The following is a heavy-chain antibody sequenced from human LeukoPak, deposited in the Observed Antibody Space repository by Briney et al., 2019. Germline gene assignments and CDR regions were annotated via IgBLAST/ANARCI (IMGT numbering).Heavy chain of an antibody. CDR3: ARDPGYSSADDAFDI. CDR1: GYTFTGYY. V-gene: IGHV1-2*06. D-gene: IGHD6-19*01. J-gene: IGHJ3*02. Sequence: ASVKVSCKASGYTFTGYYMHWVRQAPGQGLEWMGRINPNSGGTNYAQKFQGRVTMTRDTSISTAYMELSRLRSDDTAVYYCARDPGYSSADDAFDIWGQGTMLTVSS. CDR2: INPNSGGT.